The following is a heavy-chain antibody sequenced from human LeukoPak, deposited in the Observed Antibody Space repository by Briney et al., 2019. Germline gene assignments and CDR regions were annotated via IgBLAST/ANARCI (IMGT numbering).Heavy chain of an antibody. Sequence: RASVKVSCKASGYTFTSYGISWVRQAPGQGLERMGRIIPILGIANYAQKFQGRVTITADKSTSTAYMELSSLRSEDTAVYYCARGSGDLDYWGQGTLVTVSS. CDR2: IIPILGIA. D-gene: IGHD2-21*02. V-gene: IGHV1-69*04. J-gene: IGHJ4*02. CDR3: ARGSGDLDY. CDR1: GYTFTSYG.